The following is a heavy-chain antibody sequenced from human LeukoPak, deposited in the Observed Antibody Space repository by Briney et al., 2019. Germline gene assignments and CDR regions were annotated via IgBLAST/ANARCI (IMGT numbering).Heavy chain of an antibody. CDR1: GGSFSGYY. Sequence: PSETLSLTCAVYGGSFSGYYWSWIRQPPGKGLEWIGEINHSGSTNYNPSLKSRVTISVDTSKNQFSLKLSSVTAADTAVYYCARGPALYCSSTSCFKSFDYWGQGTLVTVSS. J-gene: IGHJ4*02. D-gene: IGHD2-2*01. V-gene: IGHV4-34*01. CDR2: INHSGST. CDR3: ARGPALYCSSTSCFKSFDY.